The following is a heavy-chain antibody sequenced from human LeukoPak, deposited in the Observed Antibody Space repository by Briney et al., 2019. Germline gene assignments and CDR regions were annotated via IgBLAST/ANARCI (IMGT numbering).Heavy chain of an antibody. J-gene: IGHJ5*02. D-gene: IGHD3-10*01. V-gene: IGHV4-39*01. CDR3: ARTGGYMVWGVQNWFDP. CDR1: GGSISTSYY. Sequence: SETLSLTCTVSGGSISTSYYWGWVRQAPGKGLEWIGSGTSYYNPSLKSRVTISVDTSRSQFSLKLTSVTAADTAVYYCARTGGYMVWGVQNWFDPWGQGTLVTVSS. CDR2: GTS.